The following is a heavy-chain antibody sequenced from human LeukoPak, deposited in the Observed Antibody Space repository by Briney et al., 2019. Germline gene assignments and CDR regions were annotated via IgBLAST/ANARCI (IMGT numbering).Heavy chain of an antibody. J-gene: IGHJ4*02. D-gene: IGHD4-17*01. CDR2: IRYDGRNK. V-gene: IGHV3-30*02. CDR3: AKEIWPTVTTPGHTHFDY. CDR1: GFTFSTYG. Sequence: PGGSLRLSCAASGFTFSTYGMHWVRQAPGKGLEWVAFIRYDGRNKYYADSVKGRFTISRDNSKNTLCLQMNSLRAEDTAVYYCAKEIWPTVTTPGHTHFDYWGQGTLVTVS.